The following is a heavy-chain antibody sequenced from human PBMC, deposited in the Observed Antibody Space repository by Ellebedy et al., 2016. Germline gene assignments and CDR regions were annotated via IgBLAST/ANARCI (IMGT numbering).Heavy chain of an antibody. CDR3: ARELAAITISGMDV. D-gene: IGHD3-9*01. CDR2: ISSSSSYI. V-gene: IGHV3-21*01. J-gene: IGHJ6*02. CDR1: GFTFSSYS. Sequence: GGSLRLXXAASGFTFSSYSMNWVRQAPGKGLEWVSFISSSSSYIYYADSVKGRFTISRDNAKNSLYLQMNSLRAEDTAVYYCARELAAITISGMDVWGQGTTVTVSS.